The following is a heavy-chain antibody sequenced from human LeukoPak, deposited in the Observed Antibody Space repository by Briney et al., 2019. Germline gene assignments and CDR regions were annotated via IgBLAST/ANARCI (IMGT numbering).Heavy chain of an antibody. Sequence: GGSLRLSCAASGFTFSSYAMSWVRQAPGKGLEWVSVISTSGGSTYYADSVKGRFTISRDNSKNTLYLQMNSLRAEDTAVYYCAKVRFGVTARYYFDYWGQGTLVTVSS. V-gene: IGHV3-23*01. J-gene: IGHJ4*02. CDR2: ISTSGGST. CDR1: GFTFSSYA. D-gene: IGHD3-10*01. CDR3: AKVRFGVTARYYFDY.